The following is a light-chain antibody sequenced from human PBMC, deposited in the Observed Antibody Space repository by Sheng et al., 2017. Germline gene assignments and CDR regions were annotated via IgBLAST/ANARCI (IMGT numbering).Light chain of an antibody. J-gene: IGKJ2*01. CDR1: QSVSSNY. V-gene: IGKV3-20*01. CDR2: GAS. CDR3: QQYGSSPYT. Sequence: EIVLTQSPGTLSLSPGERATLSCRASQSVSSNYLAWYQQQPGRAPRLLIYGASSRATGIPDRFSGSGSGTDFTLTISRLEPEDFAVYYCQQYGSSPYTFGQGTKLEI.